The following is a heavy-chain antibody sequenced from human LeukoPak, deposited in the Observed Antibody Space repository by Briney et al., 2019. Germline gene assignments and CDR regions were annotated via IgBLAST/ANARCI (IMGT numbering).Heavy chain of an antibody. Sequence: GGSLRLSCAASGFTFSNYAMHWVRQAPGKGLEWMAAISYDRTNKYHADSVKGRFTISRDNSRNTLYLQMNSLRVEDTALYYCAREGQPLRIAVAGRDSWGQGTLVTVSS. CDR1: GFTFSNYA. D-gene: IGHD6-19*01. J-gene: IGHJ4*02. CDR3: AREGQPLRIAVAGRDS. CDR2: ISYDRTNK. V-gene: IGHV3-30-3*01.